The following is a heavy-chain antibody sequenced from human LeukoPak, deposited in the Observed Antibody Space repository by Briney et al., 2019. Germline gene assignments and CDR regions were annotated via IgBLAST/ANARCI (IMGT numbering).Heavy chain of an antibody. CDR2: IYYSGST. Sequence: SETLSLTCTVSGGSISSHYWSWIRQPPGKGLEWIGYIYYSGSTNYNPSLKSRVTISVDTSKNQFSLKLSSVTAADTAVYYCARALYYYDSSGYYYYYYGMDVWGQGTTVTVSS. J-gene: IGHJ6*02. D-gene: IGHD3-22*01. CDR1: GGSISSHY. CDR3: ARALYYYDSSGYYYYYYGMDV. V-gene: IGHV4-59*11.